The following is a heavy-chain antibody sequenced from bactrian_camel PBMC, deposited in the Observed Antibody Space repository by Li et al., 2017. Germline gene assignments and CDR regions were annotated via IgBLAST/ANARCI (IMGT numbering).Heavy chain of an antibody. J-gene: IGHJ7*01. CDR1: GYAFHVYT. CDR2: IVIGGGST. Sequence: HVQLVESGGGSVQTGGSLRLVCTVSGYAFHVYTEYCIGWFRQAPGKEREEVATIVIGGGSTYYASSVRGRFTISQDNAKNTIYLQMNDLKPEDTATYYCAAKVVEGSCSVESAIDPWGKGTQVTVS. D-gene: IGHD6*01. V-gene: IGHV3S63*01.